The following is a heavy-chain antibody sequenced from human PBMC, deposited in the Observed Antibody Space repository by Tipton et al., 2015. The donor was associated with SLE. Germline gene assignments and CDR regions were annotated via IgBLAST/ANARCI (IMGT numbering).Heavy chain of an antibody. CDR2: TYKSGSGVT. Sequence: TLSLTCSVSGDSVTNDYWSWIRQSPGTGLEWIGSTYKSGSGVTDYNPSLKSRVTMSVDTSKNQFSLKLSSVTAADTAVYYCARGRGATMVRGVISYYYYYYYMDVWGKGTTVTVSS. J-gene: IGHJ6*03. CDR3: ARGRGATMVRGVISYYYYYYYMDV. CDR1: GDSVTNDY. V-gene: IGHV4-4*07. D-gene: IGHD3-10*01.